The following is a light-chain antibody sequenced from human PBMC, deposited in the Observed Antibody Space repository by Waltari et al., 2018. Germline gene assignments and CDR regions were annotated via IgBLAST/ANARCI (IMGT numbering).Light chain of an antibody. CDR2: GAS. CDR3: QQYNKSPYT. V-gene: IGKV3-20*01. J-gene: IGKJ2*01. CDR1: QSLDSTY. Sequence: EIVLTQSPGTLSLSPGERATLSCQASQSLDSTYLAWYQLKPGQAPRPLTYGASSRAAGIPERFSGSGSGTDFTLTISRLEPEDFAVYYCQQYNKSPYTFGQGTKLRIK.